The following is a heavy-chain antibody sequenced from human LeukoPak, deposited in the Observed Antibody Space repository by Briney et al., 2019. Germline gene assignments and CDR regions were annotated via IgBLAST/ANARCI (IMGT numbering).Heavy chain of an antibody. CDR1: GFTFSSYG. CDR3: AKDRYCNGGSCYNFEH. J-gene: IGHJ5*02. V-gene: IGHV3-23*01. Sequence: GGSLRLSCAASGFTFSSYGMNWVRQAPGKGLEWVSTISPTGSGTYYADSVKGRFTISRDNSSNTLSLQMSSLRAEDTAIYYCAKDRYCNGGSCYNFEHWGQGTLVTVSS. D-gene: IGHD2-15*01. CDR2: ISPTGSGT.